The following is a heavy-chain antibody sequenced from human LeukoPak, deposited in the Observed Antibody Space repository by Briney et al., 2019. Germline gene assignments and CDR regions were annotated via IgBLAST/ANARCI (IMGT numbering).Heavy chain of an antibody. J-gene: IGHJ4*02. D-gene: IGHD3-22*01. Sequence: SETLSLICTVSGGSITSRTYSWGWVRRPPGKGLECIGTIDYSGITYNNPSLKSRVTISIATSKNQFSLKLSSVTAADTAIYLCATSVRYYDSSGQLDYWGQGTLVTVSS. V-gene: IGHV4-39*01. CDR2: IDYSGIT. CDR1: GGSITSRTYS. CDR3: ATSVRYYDSSGQLDY.